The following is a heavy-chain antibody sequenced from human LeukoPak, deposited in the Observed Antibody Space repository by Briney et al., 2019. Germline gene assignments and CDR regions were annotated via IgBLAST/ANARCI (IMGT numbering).Heavy chain of an antibody. CDR3: AKDGNGRDGFNRPYYFDY. CDR1: GFTFSSYT. V-gene: IGHV3-23*01. D-gene: IGHD5-24*01. Sequence: GGSLRLSCAASGFTFSSYTMSWVRQAPGKGLEWVSTISGSGDKTYYAGSVKGRFTISRDNYKNTLYLKMNSLRAEDTAVYYCAKDGNGRDGFNRPYYFDYWGQGTLVSVSS. CDR2: ISGSGDKT. J-gene: IGHJ4*02.